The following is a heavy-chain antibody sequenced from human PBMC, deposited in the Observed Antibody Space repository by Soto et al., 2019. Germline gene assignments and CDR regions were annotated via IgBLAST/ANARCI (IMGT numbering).Heavy chain of an antibody. CDR1: GGTFSSYT. CDR2: IIPILGIA. V-gene: IGHV1-69*02. J-gene: IGHJ4*02. D-gene: IGHD3-3*01. Sequence: ASVKVSCKASGGTFSSYTISWVRQAPGQGLEWMGRIIPILGIANYAQKFQGRVTITADKSTSTAYMELSSLRSEDTAVYYCARAEPRGNDFWSGTYPLDYWGQGTLVTVSS. CDR3: ARAEPRGNDFWSGTYPLDY.